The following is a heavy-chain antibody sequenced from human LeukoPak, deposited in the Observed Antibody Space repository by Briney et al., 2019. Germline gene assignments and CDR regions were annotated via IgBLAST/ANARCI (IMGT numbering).Heavy chain of an antibody. V-gene: IGHV3-33*08. Sequence: GGSLRLSCAASGFIFTDYPIHWVRQAPGKGLEWVAVIWYDGSNKYYADSVKGRFTISRDNSKNTLYLQMNSLRAEDTAVYYCARDESIYRYCSGGSCSKRPNWFDPWGQGTLVTVSS. J-gene: IGHJ5*02. CDR3: ARDESIYRYCSGGSCSKRPNWFDP. D-gene: IGHD2-15*01. CDR1: GFIFTDYP. CDR2: IWYDGSNK.